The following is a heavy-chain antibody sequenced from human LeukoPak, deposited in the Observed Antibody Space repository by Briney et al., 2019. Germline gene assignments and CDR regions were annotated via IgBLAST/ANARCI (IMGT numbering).Heavy chain of an antibody. V-gene: IGHV4-39*01. CDR1: GGSISSSSYY. J-gene: IGHJ6*03. CDR2: IYYSGDT. D-gene: IGHD6-19*01. CDR3: ARHQWHYYYYMGV. Sequence: PSETLSLTCTVSGGSISSSSYYWGWIRQPPGKGLEWIGSIYYSGDTYYNPSLKSRRVTISVDTSKNQFSLRLSSATAADTAVYYCARHQWHYYYYMGVWGKGSTVTVSS.